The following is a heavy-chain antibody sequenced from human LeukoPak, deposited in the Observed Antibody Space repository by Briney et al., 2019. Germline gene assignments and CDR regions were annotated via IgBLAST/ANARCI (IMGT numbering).Heavy chain of an antibody. CDR3: ARSWDTAMVPFDY. J-gene: IGHJ4*02. D-gene: IGHD5-18*01. CDR2: IYYSGYT. V-gene: IGHV4-31*03. CDR1: GGSISSGSYF. Sequence: SETLSLTCTVSGGSISSGSYFWSWIRQQPGKGLEWIGYIYYSGYTSYNPSLKSRVTISVDTSKNHFSLKLSSVTAADTAVYYCARSWDTAMVPFDYWGQGTLVTVSS.